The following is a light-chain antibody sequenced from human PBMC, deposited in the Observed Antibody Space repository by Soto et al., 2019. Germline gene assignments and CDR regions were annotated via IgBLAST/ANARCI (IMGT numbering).Light chain of an antibody. CDR3: QQYSNWPRT. J-gene: IGKJ1*01. CDR2: GAS. Sequence: ERWRTPSPTTLSVSPGESAPLSARASQSVNINLVWYQQKPGQAPRPLIYGASTRATGIPARFSGSGSGTEFTLTISSLQSEDFAVYYCQQYSNWPRTFGQGTKV. V-gene: IGKV3-15*01. CDR1: QSVNIN.